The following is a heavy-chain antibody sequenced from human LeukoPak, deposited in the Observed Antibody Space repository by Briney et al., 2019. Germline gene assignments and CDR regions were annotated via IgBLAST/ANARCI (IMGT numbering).Heavy chain of an antibody. CDR1: GGTFSSNT. Sequence: ASVKVSCKASGGTFSSNTISWVRQAPGQGLECMGGIIPIFGTANYAQKFQGRVTITADESTSTAYMELRSLRSDDTAVYYCARVAYYYYGSGSYPDYWGQGTLVTVSS. J-gene: IGHJ4*02. V-gene: IGHV1-69*13. CDR3: ARVAYYYYGSGSYPDY. D-gene: IGHD3-10*01. CDR2: IIPIFGTA.